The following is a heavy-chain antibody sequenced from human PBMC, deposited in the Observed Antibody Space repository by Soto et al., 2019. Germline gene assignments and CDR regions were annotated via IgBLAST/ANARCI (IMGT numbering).Heavy chain of an antibody. V-gene: IGHV3-23*01. CDR2: ISGSGGST. Sequence: PGGSLRLSCAASGFTFSSYAMSWVRQAPGKGLEWVSAISGSGGSTYYADSVKGRFTISRDNSKNTLYLQMNSLRAEDTAVYYCAKDLTIFGVVITRPNWFDPWGQGTLVTVSS. D-gene: IGHD3-3*01. J-gene: IGHJ5*02. CDR3: AKDLTIFGVVITRPNWFDP. CDR1: GFTFSSYA.